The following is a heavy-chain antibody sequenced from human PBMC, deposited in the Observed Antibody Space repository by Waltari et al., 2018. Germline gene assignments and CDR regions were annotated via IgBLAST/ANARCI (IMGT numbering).Heavy chain of an antibody. D-gene: IGHD3-9*01. CDR1: GFRFSSYW. CDR3: VRGGHFDWSPIDY. V-gene: IGHV3-74*01. J-gene: IGHJ4*02. CDR2: INPDGRGT. Sequence: EVQLVESGGGLVQPRGSLTLSCAASGFRFSSYWVHWVRQAPGKGLMWVSRINPDGRGTRYADSVQGRVTISRDNAKNTIYLQIDSLRAEDTAVYYCVRGGHFDWSPIDYWGQGTLVTVSS.